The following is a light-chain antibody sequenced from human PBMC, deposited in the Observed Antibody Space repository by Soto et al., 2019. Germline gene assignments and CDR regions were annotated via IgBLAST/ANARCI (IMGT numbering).Light chain of an antibody. V-gene: IGKV1-27*01. CDR1: QGISNY. CDR3: LQDINYPWT. J-gene: IGKJ1*01. Sequence: DIQMTRYSSSLSSSFGERVTITCRASQGISNYLAWYQQKPGKVPKVLMYAASTLQSGVPSRFSGSGSGTDFTLTISSLQTEDGATYYCLQDINYPWTFGQGTKVDIK. CDR2: AAS.